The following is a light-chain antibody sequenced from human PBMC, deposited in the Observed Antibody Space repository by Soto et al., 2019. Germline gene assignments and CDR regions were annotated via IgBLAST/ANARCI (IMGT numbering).Light chain of an antibody. V-gene: IGKV3-15*01. J-gene: IGKJ2*03. Sequence: EIVMTQSPATLSVSPGVRATLSCRASQSVSNNLAWYQQKPGQAPRLLMYDASTRATGIPARFSGSGSGMEFTLTISRLQSEDFALYYCQQYSNWPLYSFGQGTRLEIK. CDR3: QQYSNWPLYS. CDR1: QSVSNN. CDR2: DAS.